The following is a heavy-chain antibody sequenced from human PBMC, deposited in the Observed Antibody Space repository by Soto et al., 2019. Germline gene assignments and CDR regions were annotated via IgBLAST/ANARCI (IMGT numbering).Heavy chain of an antibody. CDR1: GYTFTSYG. D-gene: IGHD4-17*01. V-gene: IGHV1-18*01. J-gene: IGHJ3*02. Sequence: ASVKVSCKASGYTFTSYGISWVRQAPGQGLEWMGWISPNNGNTNYAQKLQGRVTMTTDTSTSTAYMELRSLRSDDTAVYYCARDSSGDYPDAFDIWGQGTMVTVS. CDR3: ARDSSGDYPDAFDI. CDR2: ISPNNGNT.